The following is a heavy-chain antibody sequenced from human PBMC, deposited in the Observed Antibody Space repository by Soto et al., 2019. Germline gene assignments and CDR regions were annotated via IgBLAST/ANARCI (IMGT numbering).Heavy chain of an antibody. CDR2: ISAYNGDT. CDR1: GYTFTNYG. D-gene: IGHD6-6*01. Sequence: QVQLLQSGAEVKKPGASVKVSCTASGYTFTNYGITWVRQAPGQGLEWMGWISAYNGDTHYTQRLQGRVTMTTDTSTSTAYMELRGLRSDDTAVYYWARVRQLVGYFYYYMDVWGKGTTVTVSS. V-gene: IGHV1-18*01. CDR3: ARVRQLVGYFYYYMDV. J-gene: IGHJ6*03.